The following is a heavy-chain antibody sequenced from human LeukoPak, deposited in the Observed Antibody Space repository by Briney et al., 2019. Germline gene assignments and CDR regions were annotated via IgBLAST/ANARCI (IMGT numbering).Heavy chain of an antibody. J-gene: IGHJ4*02. CDR2: IYPGDSDT. V-gene: IGHV5-51*01. CDR1: GYSFTSYW. D-gene: IGHD6-13*01. Sequence: GESLKISCKGSGYSFTSYWIGWVRQMPGKGLEWMGIIYPGDSDTTYSPSFQGQVTISADKSISTAYLRWSSLKASDTAMYYCARRWYSSSWLLDYWGQGTLVTVSS. CDR3: ARRWYSSSWLLDY.